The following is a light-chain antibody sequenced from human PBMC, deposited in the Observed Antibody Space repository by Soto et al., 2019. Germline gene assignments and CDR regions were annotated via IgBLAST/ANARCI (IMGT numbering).Light chain of an antibody. J-gene: IGLJ2*01. Sequence: QSALTQPASVSGSPGQSITISCTGSSSDIGAYNYVSWYRQVPGKAPKLMINDVNNRPSGVSSRFSGSKSGNMASLPISGLQAEDDADYYCASYTSHTTLIFGGGTKGTVL. CDR1: SSDIGAYNY. V-gene: IGLV2-14*01. CDR3: ASYTSHTTLI. CDR2: DVN.